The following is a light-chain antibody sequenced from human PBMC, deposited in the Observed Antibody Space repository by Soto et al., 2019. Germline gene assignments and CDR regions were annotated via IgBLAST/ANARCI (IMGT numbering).Light chain of an antibody. CDR2: EVS. CDR1: SSDVGGYDY. Sequence: QSVLTQPASVSGSPGQSITISCTGTSSDVGGYDYVSWYQLHPGKAPKLMVFEVSNRPSGVSYRFSGSKSGNTASLTISGLQAEDEADYFCSSYAGSNNLGVFGGGTKLTVL. CDR3: SSYAGSNNLGV. J-gene: IGLJ3*02. V-gene: IGLV2-14*01.